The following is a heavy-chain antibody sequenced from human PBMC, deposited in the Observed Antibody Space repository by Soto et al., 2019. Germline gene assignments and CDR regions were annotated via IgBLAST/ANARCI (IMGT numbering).Heavy chain of an antibody. CDR2: IYYSGST. V-gene: IGHV4-31*03. CDR1: GGSISSGGYY. D-gene: IGHD3-3*01. J-gene: IGHJ3*02. CDR3: ARGVAWSTGAFDI. Sequence: SETLSLTCTVSGGSISSGGYYWSWIRQHPGKGLEWIGYIYYSGSTYYNPSLKSRVTISVDTSKNQFSLKLSSVTAADTAVYYCARGVAWSTGAFDIWGQGTMVTVSS.